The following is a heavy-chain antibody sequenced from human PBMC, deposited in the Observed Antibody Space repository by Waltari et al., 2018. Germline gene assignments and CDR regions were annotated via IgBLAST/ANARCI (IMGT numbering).Heavy chain of an antibody. D-gene: IGHD1-26*01. V-gene: IGHV3-21*01. J-gene: IGHJ4*02. CDR2: ISSSSSYI. CDR1: GFTFSSYS. CDR3: ARDVRHSGGRDY. Sequence: EVQLVESGGGLVKPGGSLRLSCAASGFTFSSYSMNWVRQAPGKGLEWVSSISSSSSYIYYADSVKGRFTISRDNAKNSLYLQMNSLRAEDTAVYYCARDVRHSGGRDYWGQGTLVTVSS.